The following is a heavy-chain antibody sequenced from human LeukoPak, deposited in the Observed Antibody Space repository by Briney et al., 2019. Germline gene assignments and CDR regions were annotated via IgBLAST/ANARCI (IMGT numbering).Heavy chain of an antibody. Sequence: GGSLRLSCAASGFTFSSYSMNWVRQAPGKGLEWVSSISSSSSYIYYADSAKGRFTISRDNAKNSLYLQMNSLRAEDTAVYYCARELGGGMDVWGKGTTVTVSS. CDR1: GFTFSSYS. CDR3: ARELGGGMDV. J-gene: IGHJ6*04. V-gene: IGHV3-21*01. CDR2: ISSSSSYI. D-gene: IGHD2-15*01.